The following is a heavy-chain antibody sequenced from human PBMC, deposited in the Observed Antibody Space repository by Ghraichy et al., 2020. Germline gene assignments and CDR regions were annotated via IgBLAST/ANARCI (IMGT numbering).Heavy chain of an antibody. D-gene: IGHD3-10*01. V-gene: IGHV1-18*01. J-gene: IGHJ6*02. Sequence: ASVKVSCKASGYTFTSYGISWVRQAPGQGLEWMGWISAYNGNTNYAQKLQGRVTMTTDTSTSTAYMELRSLRSDDTAVYYCARESAVRGVFNYYYYYGMDVWGQGTTVTVSS. CDR3: ARESAVRGVFNYYYYYGMDV. CDR1: GYTFTSYG. CDR2: ISAYNGNT.